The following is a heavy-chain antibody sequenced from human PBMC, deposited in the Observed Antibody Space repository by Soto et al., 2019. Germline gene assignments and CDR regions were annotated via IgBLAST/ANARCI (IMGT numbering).Heavy chain of an antibody. J-gene: IGHJ5*02. Sequence: QLLRQESGPGLVKPSESLSLTCTVSGGSILDSTYYWAWIRQSPGKGLEWIGTIFYSGGTFYTPSLKSRVTMSVDTSNNQFSLKLSSVTAADTAVYYCARQASGYYYGWFDPWGQGTLVTVSS. CDR3: ARQASGYYYGWFDP. CDR1: GGSILDSTYY. V-gene: IGHV4-39*01. CDR2: IFYSGGT. D-gene: IGHD3-22*01.